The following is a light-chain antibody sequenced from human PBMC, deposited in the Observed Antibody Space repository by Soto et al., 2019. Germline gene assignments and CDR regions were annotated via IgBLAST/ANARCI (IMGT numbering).Light chain of an antibody. CDR3: CSYAGSSIHVV. Sequence: QSALTQPASVSGSPGQSITISCTGTSSDVGYYNLVSWYQQHPGKAPKLMIYEGSKRPSGVSHRFSGSKSGNTASLTFSGLQADDEADYYCCSYAGSSIHVVFGGGTKLTVL. J-gene: IGLJ2*01. V-gene: IGLV2-23*01. CDR1: SSDVGYYNL. CDR2: EGS.